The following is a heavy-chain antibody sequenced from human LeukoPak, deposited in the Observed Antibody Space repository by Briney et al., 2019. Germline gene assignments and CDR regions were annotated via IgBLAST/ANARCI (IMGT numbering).Heavy chain of an antibody. Sequence: GESLKISCKASGYSFTTQWIGWVRQKPGKALEWMGIIYVGDSDTKYSPPFQGQVTISADRSISTAFLQWCSLKASDTAMYYCAKQATTGTRVDSWGQGTLVTVSS. D-gene: IGHD1-1*01. CDR3: AKQATTGTRVDS. CDR1: GYSFTTQW. CDR2: IYVGDSDT. V-gene: IGHV5-51*01. J-gene: IGHJ4*02.